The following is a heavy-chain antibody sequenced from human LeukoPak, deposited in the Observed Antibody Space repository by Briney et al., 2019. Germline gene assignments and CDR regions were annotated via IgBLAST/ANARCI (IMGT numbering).Heavy chain of an antibody. V-gene: IGHV3-23*01. CDR3: ATSSTLIVVVPTAIRDY. CDR1: GFTFSSYA. J-gene: IGHJ4*02. CDR2: INSHGDST. Sequence: GGSLRLSCAASGFTFSSYAMSWVRQAPGKGLEWVSTINSHGDSTYYADSMKGRFTISRSNSRNTLYLQMSTLRAEDTAVYYCATSSTLIVVVPTAIRDYWGQGTLVTVSS. D-gene: IGHD2-2*02.